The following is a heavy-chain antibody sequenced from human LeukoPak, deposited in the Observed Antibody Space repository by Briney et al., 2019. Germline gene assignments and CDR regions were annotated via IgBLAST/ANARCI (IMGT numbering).Heavy chain of an antibody. V-gene: IGHV3-23*05. CDR3: AKGNSNGAFDS. CDR1: GFTFSSYA. Sequence: GGSLRLSCGASGFTFSSYAMAWVRQAPGKGLQWLSSINTIGSLTFYLDSVRGRFTISRDNSKNTLYLQINSLTADDTAIFYCAKGNSNGAFDSWGQGTLVTVSS. D-gene: IGHD1/OR15-1a*01. J-gene: IGHJ4*02. CDR2: INTIGSLT.